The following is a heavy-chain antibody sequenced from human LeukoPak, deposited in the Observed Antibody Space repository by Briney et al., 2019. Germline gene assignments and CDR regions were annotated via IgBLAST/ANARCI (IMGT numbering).Heavy chain of an antibody. CDR2: IYPGDSDT. V-gene: IGHV5-51*01. Sequence: GESLKISCKGSGYSFTSHWIAWVRQMPGKGLEWMGIIYPGDSDTRYSPSFQGQVTISADKSISTAYLQWNSLKASDTAMYYCARHAVRDGYNRHNDYWGQGTLVTVSS. CDR1: GYSFTSHW. D-gene: IGHD5-24*01. J-gene: IGHJ4*02. CDR3: ARHAVRDGYNRHNDY.